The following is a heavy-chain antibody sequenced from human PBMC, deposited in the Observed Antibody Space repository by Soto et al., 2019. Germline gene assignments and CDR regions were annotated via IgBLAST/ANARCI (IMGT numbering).Heavy chain of an antibody. CDR1: GYTFTSYY. Sequence: GASVKVSCKASGYTFTSYYMHWVRQAPGQGLEWMGIINPSGGSTSYAQKFQGRVTMTRDTSTSTVYMELSSLRSEDTAVYYCARGGGYYYYYYYYGMDVWGQGTTVTVSS. D-gene: IGHD3-22*01. J-gene: IGHJ6*02. CDR3: ARGGGYYYYYYYYGMDV. CDR2: INPSGGST. V-gene: IGHV1-46*01.